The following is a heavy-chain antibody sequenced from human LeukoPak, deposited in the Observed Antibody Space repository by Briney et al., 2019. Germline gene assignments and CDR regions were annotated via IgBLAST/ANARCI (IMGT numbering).Heavy chain of an antibody. J-gene: IGHJ4*02. CDR1: GSTFSRYA. D-gene: IGHD3-10*01. V-gene: IGHV3-30*04. Sequence: GRSLRLSCAASGSTFSRYAMHWVRQAPGKGLEWVAVISYDGSNKYYADSVKGRFTISRDNSKNTLFLQMNSLRAEDTAVYYCAKDANYGSGSSFEYWGQGTLVTVSS. CDR3: AKDANYGSGSSFEY. CDR2: ISYDGSNK.